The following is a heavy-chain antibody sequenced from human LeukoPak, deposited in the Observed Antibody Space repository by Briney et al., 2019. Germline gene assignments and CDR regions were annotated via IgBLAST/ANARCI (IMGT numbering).Heavy chain of an antibody. V-gene: IGHV4-59*11. D-gene: IGHD1-26*01. Sequence: SETLSLTCTVSTDSINSHYWNWLRQSPGKGLEGIGYIYYSGSTNYNPSLKRRVTMSVDTSKNQFSLKLSSVPAADTAVYYCARSSGWELEFDYWGQGTLVTVSS. CDR1: TDSINSHY. J-gene: IGHJ4*02. CDR2: IYYSGST. CDR3: ARSSGWELEFDY.